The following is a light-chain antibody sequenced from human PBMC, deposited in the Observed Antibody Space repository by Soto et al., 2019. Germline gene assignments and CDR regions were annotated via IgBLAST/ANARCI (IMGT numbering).Light chain of an antibody. CDR2: YKSDSDK. CDR3: MIWHSSAWV. J-gene: IGLJ3*02. CDR1: SGINVGAYR. V-gene: IGLV5-45*03. Sequence: QTVVTQPSSLSASPGASASLTCTLRSGINVGAYRIYWYQQKPGSPPQYLLSYKSDSDKQQGSGVPSRFSGSKDASANAVILLISGLQSEDEADYYCMIWHSSAWVFGGGTKLTVL.